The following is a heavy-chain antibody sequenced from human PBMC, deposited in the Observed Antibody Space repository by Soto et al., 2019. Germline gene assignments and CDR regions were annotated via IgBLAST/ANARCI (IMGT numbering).Heavy chain of an antibody. CDR3: AKGRYFDASGGCANS. CDR1: GFTFNSYA. D-gene: IGHD3-22*01. J-gene: IGHJ4*02. CDR2: ISGSGYQT. Sequence: EVQLLESGGGFLQPGGSQRLSCVASGFTFNSYAMSWVRQTPEKGLEWVSAISGSGYQTYYAQSVQDRFTISRDNSKSTVYLQMNGLRAEESATYYCAKGRYFDASGGCANSWGQGTLVTVSS. V-gene: IGHV3-23*01.